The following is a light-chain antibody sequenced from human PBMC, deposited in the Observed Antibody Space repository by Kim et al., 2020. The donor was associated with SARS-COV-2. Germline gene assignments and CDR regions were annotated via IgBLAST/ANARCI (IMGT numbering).Light chain of an antibody. J-gene: IGLJ3*02. CDR2: AKN. CDR1: TLRAIY. Sequence: GQTVKIKCQGHTLRAIYAAWYQQRPGQAPVLVIYAKNDRAPGIPGRFSGSSSGNTSSLTITGALAEDEADYYCSSRDSSDSHLVVFGGGTQLTVL. CDR3: SSRDSSDSHLVV. V-gene: IGLV3-19*01.